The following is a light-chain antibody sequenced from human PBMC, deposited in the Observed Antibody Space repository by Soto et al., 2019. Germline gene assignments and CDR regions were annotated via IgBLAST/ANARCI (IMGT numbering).Light chain of an antibody. V-gene: IGKV3-15*01. J-gene: IGKJ5*01. CDR1: QNIGYSY. CDR3: QQYNNWPPIT. CDR2: GAA. Sequence: EVVLTESRGTVSLSLVERATLSFSSIQNIGYSYLAWYQHKPGQAPRLLIYGAATRATGIPARFSGSGSGTEFTLTISSLQSEDFAVSFCQQYNNWPPITFGQGTRLEIK.